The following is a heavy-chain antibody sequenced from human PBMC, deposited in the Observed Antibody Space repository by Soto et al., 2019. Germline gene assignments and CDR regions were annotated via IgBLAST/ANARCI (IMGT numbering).Heavy chain of an antibody. CDR2: INHSGST. CDR3: ARGDYGDSLDY. V-gene: IGHV4-34*01. CDR1: VGSFSVYY. J-gene: IGHJ4*02. D-gene: IGHD4-17*01. Sequence: PSETLCVTCAFYVGSFSVYYWSWIRQPPGKGLEWIGEINHSGSTNYNPSLKSRVTISVDTSKNQFSLKLSSVTAADTAVYYCARGDYGDSLDYWGQGTMVTVSS.